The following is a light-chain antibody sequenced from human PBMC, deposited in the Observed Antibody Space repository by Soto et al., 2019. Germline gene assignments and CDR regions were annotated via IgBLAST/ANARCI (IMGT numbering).Light chain of an antibody. CDR2: GAS. V-gene: IGKV3-20*01. CDR3: QQYGSSPLFT. J-gene: IGKJ3*01. CDR1: QSVSSSY. Sequence: EIVLTQSPGTLSLSPGERATLSCRASQSVSSSYLAWYQQKPGQAPRLLIYGASSRATGIPDRFSGSGSGTGLTLTISRLEPEAFAVYYCQQYGSSPLFTFGPGTKVDIK.